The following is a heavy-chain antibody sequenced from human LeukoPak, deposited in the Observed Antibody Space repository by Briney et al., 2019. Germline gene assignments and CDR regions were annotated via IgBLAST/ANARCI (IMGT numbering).Heavy chain of an antibody. J-gene: IGHJ4*02. V-gene: IGHV1-69*06. D-gene: IGHD3-22*01. CDR2: IIPIFRTT. Sequence: SVKVSCKASGGTFSNYAISWVRQAPGQGLEWMGGIIPIFRTTDYAQKFQGRVTITADKSTSTAYMELSSLRSEDTAVYYCARDESYYYDSSGYRPFDYWGQGTLVTVSS. CDR3: ARDESYYYDSSGYRPFDY. CDR1: GGTFSNYA.